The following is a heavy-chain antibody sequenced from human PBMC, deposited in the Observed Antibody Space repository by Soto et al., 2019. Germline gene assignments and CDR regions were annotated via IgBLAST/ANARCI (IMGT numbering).Heavy chain of an antibody. D-gene: IGHD3-9*01. V-gene: IGHV3-21*01. J-gene: IGHJ4*02. Sequence: EVQLVESGGGLVKPGGSLRLSCAASGFTFSSYSMNWVRQAPGKGLEWVLSISSSSSYIYYADSVKGRFTISRDNAKNSLYLQMKSLRAEDTAVYYCARLRILTGYYNFDYWGQGTLVTVSS. CDR3: ARLRILTGYYNFDY. CDR2: ISSSSSYI. CDR1: GFTFSSYS.